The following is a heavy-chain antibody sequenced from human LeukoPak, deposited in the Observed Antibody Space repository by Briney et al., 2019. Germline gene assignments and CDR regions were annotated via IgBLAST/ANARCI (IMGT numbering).Heavy chain of an antibody. CDR2: IHNSGST. CDR1: GASISSGSYY. D-gene: IGHD3-22*01. Sequence: SETLSLICIVSGASISSGSYYWGWIRQPPGKGLEWIGSIHNSGSTYYNPSLKSRVTISVDTSKNQFSLKLSSVTAADTAVYYCASVLFDDSSGYYTLWFDYWGQGTLVTVSS. V-gene: IGHV4-39*07. J-gene: IGHJ4*02. CDR3: ASVLFDDSSGYYTLWFDY.